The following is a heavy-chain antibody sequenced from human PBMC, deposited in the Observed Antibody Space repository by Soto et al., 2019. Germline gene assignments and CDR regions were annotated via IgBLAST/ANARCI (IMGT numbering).Heavy chain of an antibody. CDR2: ISGSGGRT. CDR1: GLTLSSNA. V-gene: IGHV3-23*01. CDR3: AKPIIDLYGSCSPSVFYYGMDV. Sequence: EVLLLESGGGLVQPGGSLRLSCAASGLTLSSNAMSWVRQAPGKGLEWVSAISGSGGRTYYADSVKGWFTISRENSKNTVYLRMNGLKADDSAVYYCAKPIIDLYGSCSPSVFYYGMDVWGRGTTVTVSS. D-gene: IGHD3-10*01. J-gene: IGHJ6*02.